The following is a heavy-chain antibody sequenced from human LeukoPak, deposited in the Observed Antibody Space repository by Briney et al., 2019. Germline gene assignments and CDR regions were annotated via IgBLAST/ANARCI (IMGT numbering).Heavy chain of an antibody. D-gene: IGHD3-10*01. CDR2: IYYSGST. Sequence: SETLSLTCTVSGGSISSYYWSWIRQPPGKGLEWIGYIYYSGSTKHNPSLKSRVTISVDTSKNQFSLKLSSVSAADTAVYYCATSEAYNSGSYYSFRFDFWGQGTLVTVSS. CDR1: GGSISSYY. V-gene: IGHV4-59*01. CDR3: ATSEAYNSGSYYSFRFDF. J-gene: IGHJ4*02.